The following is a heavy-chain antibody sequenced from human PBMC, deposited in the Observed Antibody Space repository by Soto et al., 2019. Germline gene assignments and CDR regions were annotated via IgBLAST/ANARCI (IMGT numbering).Heavy chain of an antibody. CDR3: ARSGSYTTLDY. D-gene: IGHD1-26*01. CDR1: GGSISSGGYS. V-gene: IGHV4-61*08. J-gene: IGHJ4*02. Sequence: SETLSLTCAVSGGSISSGGYSWSWIRQPPGKGLEWIGYIYYSGSTNYNPSLKSRVTISVDTSKNQFSLKLSSVTAADTAVYYCARSGSYTTLDYWGQGTLVTVSS. CDR2: IYYSGST.